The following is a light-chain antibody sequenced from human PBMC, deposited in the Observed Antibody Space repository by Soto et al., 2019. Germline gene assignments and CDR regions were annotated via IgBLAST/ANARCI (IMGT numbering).Light chain of an antibody. Sequence: AVKLTQSPSSLSASVGDRVTITCRASQGIRTDLGWYQQKPGKAPKVLIFGASTLQSGVPSRFSGSGSGTDFILTISSLQPEDFATYYCLQDYSYPRTFGQGTKVDIK. CDR3: LQDYSYPRT. J-gene: IGKJ1*01. CDR2: GAS. CDR1: QGIRTD. V-gene: IGKV1-6*01.